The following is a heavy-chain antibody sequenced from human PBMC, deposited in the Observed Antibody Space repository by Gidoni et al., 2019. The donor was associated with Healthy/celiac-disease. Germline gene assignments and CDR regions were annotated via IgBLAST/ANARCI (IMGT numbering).Heavy chain of an antibody. CDR2: IISSGSTI. CDR1: GFTFSSYE. CDR3: ARETSPELRYFDWYELNALGAFDI. Sequence: EVQLVESGGGLVQPGGSLRLSCAASGFTFSSYEMNWVRQAPGKGLGWVSYIISSGSTIYYADSVKGRFTISRDNAKNSLYLQMNSLRAEDTAVYYCARETSPELRYFDWYELNALGAFDIWGQGTMVTVSS. V-gene: IGHV3-48*03. D-gene: IGHD3-9*01. J-gene: IGHJ3*02.